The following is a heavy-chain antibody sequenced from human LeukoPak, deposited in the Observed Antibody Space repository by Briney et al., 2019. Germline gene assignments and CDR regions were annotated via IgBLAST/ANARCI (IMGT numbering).Heavy chain of an antibody. CDR1: GFTFSNYA. D-gene: IGHD6-13*01. J-gene: IGHJ4*02. CDR3: ARDGDTAAAGYYFDS. V-gene: IGHV3-30-3*01. Sequence: GRSLRLSCAASGFTFSNYAMHWVRQAPGKGLEWVAVISNDGNDKYNADSVKGRFTISRDNSKNMVYLQTNSLRVEDTAVYYCARDGDTAAAGYYFDSWGQGTLVTVSS. CDR2: ISNDGNDK.